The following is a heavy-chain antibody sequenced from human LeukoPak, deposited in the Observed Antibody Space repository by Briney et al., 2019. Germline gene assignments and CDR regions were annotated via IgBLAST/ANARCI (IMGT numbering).Heavy chain of an antibody. V-gene: IGHV4-59*01. D-gene: IGHD4-17*01. CDR2: IYYSGST. J-gene: IGHJ5*02. Sequence: SETLSLTCAVYGGSFSGYYWSWIRQPPGKGLEWIGYIYYSGSTNYNPSLKSRVTISVDTSKNQFSLKLSSVTAADTAVYYCARTVTTPKFDPWGQGTLVTVSS. CDR3: ARTVTTPKFDP. CDR1: GGSFSGYY.